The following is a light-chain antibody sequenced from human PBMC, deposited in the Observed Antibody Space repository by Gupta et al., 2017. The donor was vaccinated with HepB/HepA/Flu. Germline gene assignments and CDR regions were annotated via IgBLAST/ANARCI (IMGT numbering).Light chain of an antibody. J-gene: IGKJ1*01. CDR3: HQYGDSVRT. V-gene: IGKV3-20*01. Sequence: EIVLTQSPGTLSLSPGERATLSCRASQNINSNSLAWYQQKFGQAPRLLIYAISTRATGIPDRFSGSGSGTDFTLSVSRLEPEEFAVYYCHQYGDSVRTFGQGTKVEAK. CDR1: QNINSNS. CDR2: AIS.